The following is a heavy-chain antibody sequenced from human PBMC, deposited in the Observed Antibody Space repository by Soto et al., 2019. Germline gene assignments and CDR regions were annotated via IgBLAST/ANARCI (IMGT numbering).Heavy chain of an antibody. D-gene: IGHD3-10*01. CDR1: GFTFSSYA. V-gene: IGHV3-23*01. Sequence: EVQLLESGGGLVQPGGSLRLSCAASGFTFSSYAMSWVRQAPGKGLEWVSAISGSGGSTYYADSVKGRFTISRDNSKNTLYLQMNSLRAEDTAVHYCAKGTITMVRGVISPFDYWGQGTLVTVSS. CDR2: ISGSGGST. CDR3: AKGTITMVRGVISPFDY. J-gene: IGHJ4*02.